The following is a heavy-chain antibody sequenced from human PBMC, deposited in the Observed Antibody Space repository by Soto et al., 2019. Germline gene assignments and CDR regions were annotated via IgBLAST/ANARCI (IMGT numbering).Heavy chain of an antibody. CDR3: ARSDFWSGYYLNFDY. J-gene: IGHJ4*02. Sequence: ASVKVSCKASGYTFTGYYMHWVRQAPGQGLEWMGWINPNSGGINYAQKFQGWVTMTRDTSISTAYMELSRLRSDDTAVYYCARSDFWSGYYLNFDYWGQGTLVTVSS. CDR1: GYTFTGYY. CDR2: INPNSGGI. V-gene: IGHV1-2*04. D-gene: IGHD3-3*01.